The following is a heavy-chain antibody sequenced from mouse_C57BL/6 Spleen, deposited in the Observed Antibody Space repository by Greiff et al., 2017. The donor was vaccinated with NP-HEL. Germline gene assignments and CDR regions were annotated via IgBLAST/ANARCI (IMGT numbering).Heavy chain of an antibody. J-gene: IGHJ3*01. CDR2: IDPETGGT. CDR3: TSGYYVEVWFAY. D-gene: IGHD2-3*01. V-gene: IGHV1-15*01. Sequence: QVHVKQSGAELVRPGASVTLSCKASGYTFTDYEMHWVKQTPVHGLEWIGAIDPETGGTAYIQKFKGKAILTADKSSSTAYMALRGLTSEDSAVYYCTSGYYVEVWFAYWGQGTLVTVSA. CDR1: GYTFTDYE.